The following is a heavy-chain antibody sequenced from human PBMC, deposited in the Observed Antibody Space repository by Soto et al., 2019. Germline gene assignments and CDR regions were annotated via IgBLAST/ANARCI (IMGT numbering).Heavy chain of an antibody. D-gene: IGHD3-10*01. Sequence: ASVKVSCKASGYTFTGHYMHWVRQAPGQGLEWMGWINPNSVGTNYAQKFQGRVTMTRGTSISTAYMELSRLRSDDTAVYYCAREPMVRAAHGFDIWGQGTMVTVSS. CDR1: GYTFTGHY. J-gene: IGHJ3*02. CDR3: AREPMVRAAHGFDI. V-gene: IGHV1-2*02. CDR2: INPNSVGT.